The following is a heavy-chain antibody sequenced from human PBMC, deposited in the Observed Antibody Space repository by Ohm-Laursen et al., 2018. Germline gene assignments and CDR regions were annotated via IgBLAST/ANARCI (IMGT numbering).Heavy chain of an antibody. D-gene: IGHD5-24*01. V-gene: IGHV4-4*07. Sequence: SDTLSLTCAVSDASIDSAKWSWVRQSAGKQLEWIGRVSQIGTPSYNPSFGSRVIISVESSKNRVSLVLGAVTAADTAVYYCARGSEWLQPKAFDIWGQGTMVTVSS. J-gene: IGHJ3*02. CDR1: DASIDSAK. CDR3: ARGSEWLQPKAFDI. CDR2: VSQIGTP.